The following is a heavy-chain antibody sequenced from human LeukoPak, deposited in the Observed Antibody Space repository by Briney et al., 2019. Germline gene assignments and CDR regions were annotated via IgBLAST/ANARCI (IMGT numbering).Heavy chain of an antibody. V-gene: IGHV1-18*01. D-gene: IGHD6-19*01. CDR3: ARVWGDSSGWNYRLDY. CDR2: IRSYNGNT. J-gene: IGHJ4*02. Sequence: GASVKVSCKAFGYTFASYGTCWVRQAPGHGLEWMGWIRSYNGNTNYAQKLQGRVTMTTDTSTSTAYMELRSLRSDDTAVYYCARVWGDSSGWNYRLDYWGQGTLVTVSS. CDR1: GYTFASYG.